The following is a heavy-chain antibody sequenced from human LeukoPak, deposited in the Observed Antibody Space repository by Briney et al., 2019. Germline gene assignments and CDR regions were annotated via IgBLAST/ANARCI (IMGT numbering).Heavy chain of an antibody. Sequence: ASVKVSRKASGYTFTSYGISWVRQAPGQGLEWMGWISAYNGNTNYAQKLQGRVTMTTDTSTSTVYMELSSLRSEDTAVYYCARVKSYYYDTSDKDAFDIWGQGTMVTVSS. CDR2: ISAYNGNT. CDR3: ARVKSYYYDTSDKDAFDI. J-gene: IGHJ3*02. D-gene: IGHD3-22*01. CDR1: GYTFTSYG. V-gene: IGHV1-18*01.